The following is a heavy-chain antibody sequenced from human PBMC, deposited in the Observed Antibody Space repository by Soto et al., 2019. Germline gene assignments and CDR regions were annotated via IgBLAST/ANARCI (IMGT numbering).Heavy chain of an antibody. CDR2: INSDGRST. V-gene: IGHV3-74*01. Sequence: PGGSLRLSCAASGITFSSYWMHWVRQAPGKGLGWVSRINSDGRSTTYADSVKGRFTISRDNAKNTLYLQMNSLRAEDTAVYYCARDSSTGLYDSSGYYGYWGQGTLVTVSS. D-gene: IGHD3-22*01. J-gene: IGHJ4*02. CDR3: ARDSSTGLYDSSGYYGY. CDR1: GITFSSYW.